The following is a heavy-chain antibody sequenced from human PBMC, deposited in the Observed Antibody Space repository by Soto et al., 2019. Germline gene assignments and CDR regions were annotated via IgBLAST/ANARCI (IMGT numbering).Heavy chain of an antibody. D-gene: IGHD6-13*01. CDR1: GGTFSSYS. V-gene: IGHV1-69*13. J-gene: IGHJ4*02. CDR3: ARSIAAAALYYFDY. Sequence: GASVEVSGKASGGTFSSYSISRVRQAPGQGLEWMGGIIPIFGTANYAQKFQGRVTITADESTSTAYMELSSLRSEDTAVYYCARSIAAAALYYFDYWGQGTLVTVSS. CDR2: IIPIFGTA.